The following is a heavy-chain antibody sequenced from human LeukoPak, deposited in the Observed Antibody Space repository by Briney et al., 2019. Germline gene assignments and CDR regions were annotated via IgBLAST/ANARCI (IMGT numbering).Heavy chain of an antibody. V-gene: IGHV3-48*02. J-gene: IGHJ5*02. Sequence: PGGSLRLSCAASGFTFSRYSMNWVRQAPGKGLQWVSHISANGGLTHYADSVRGRFSISRDNAKNSLYLQMNSLRDEDTAVYYCTRESAQNWFDPWGQGTLVTVSS. CDR3: TRESAQNWFDP. CDR2: ISANGGLT. CDR1: GFTFSRYS.